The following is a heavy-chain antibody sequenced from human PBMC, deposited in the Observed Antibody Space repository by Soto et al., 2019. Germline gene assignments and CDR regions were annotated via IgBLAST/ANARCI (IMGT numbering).Heavy chain of an antibody. J-gene: IGHJ6*03. CDR2: INAGNGNT. D-gene: IGHD1-1*01. Sequence: ASVKVSCKASGYTFTSYAMHWVRQAPGQRLEWMGWINAGNGNTKYSQKFQGRVTITRDTSASTAYMELSSLRSEDTAVYYCARVGTGTKTSEYYHFYYLDVWGKGTMDTVSS. CDR3: ARVGTGTKTSEYYHFYYLDV. V-gene: IGHV1-3*01. CDR1: GYTFTSYA.